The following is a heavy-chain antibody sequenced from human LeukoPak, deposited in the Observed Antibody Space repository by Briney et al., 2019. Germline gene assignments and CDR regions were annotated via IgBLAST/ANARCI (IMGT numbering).Heavy chain of an antibody. D-gene: IGHD3-22*01. Sequence: GSLRLSCGASGFTFSRYSLDWVRQAPGKGLEWVSSISSSSSYIYYADSVKGRFTISRDNAKNSLYLQMNSLRAEDTAVYYCARGYDRDAFDIWGQGTMVTVSS. J-gene: IGHJ3*02. CDR2: ISSSSSYI. CDR3: ARGYDRDAFDI. CDR1: GFTFSRYS. V-gene: IGHV3-21*01.